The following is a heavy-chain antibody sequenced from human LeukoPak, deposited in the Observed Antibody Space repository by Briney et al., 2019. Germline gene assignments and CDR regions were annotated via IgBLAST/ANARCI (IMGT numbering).Heavy chain of an antibody. J-gene: IGHJ5*02. D-gene: IGHD3-3*01. Sequence: GGSLGLSCAASGFTFSSYWMSWVRQAPGKGLEWVANIKQDGSEKYYVDSVKGRFTISRDNAKNSLYLQMNSLRAEDTAVYYCARDNGDYDFWSGSWFDPWGQGTLVTVSS. CDR2: IKQDGSEK. V-gene: IGHV3-7*01. CDR3: ARDNGDYDFWSGSWFDP. CDR1: GFTFSSYW.